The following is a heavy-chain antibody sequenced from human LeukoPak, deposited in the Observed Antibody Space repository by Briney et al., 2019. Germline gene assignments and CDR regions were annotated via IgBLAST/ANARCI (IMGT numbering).Heavy chain of an antibody. CDR1: GGSISSSSYY. D-gene: IGHD2-2*01. CDR3: ARHIVVVPAAIYYFDY. J-gene: IGHJ4*02. Sequence: SETLSLICTVSGGSISSSSYYWGWIRQPPGKGLEWIGSIYYSGSTYYNPSLKSRVTISVDTSKNQFSLKLSSVTAADTAVYYCARHIVVVPAAIYYFDYWGQGTLVTVSS. V-gene: IGHV4-39*07. CDR2: IYYSGST.